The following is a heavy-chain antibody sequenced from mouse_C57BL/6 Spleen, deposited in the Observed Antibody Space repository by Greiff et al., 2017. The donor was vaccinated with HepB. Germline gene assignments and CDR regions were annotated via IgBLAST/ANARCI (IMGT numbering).Heavy chain of an antibody. CDR1: GFTFRDAW. V-gene: IGHV6-6*01. D-gene: IGHD4-1*01. CDR3: TRNGRSYYFDY. CDR2: IRNKANNHAT. Sequence: EVQRVESGGGLVQPGGSMKLSCAASGFTFRDAWMDWVRQSPEKGLEWVAEIRNKANNHATYYAESVKGRFTISRDDSKSSVYLQMNSLRAEDTGIYYCTRNGRSYYFDYWGQGTTLTVSS. J-gene: IGHJ2*01.